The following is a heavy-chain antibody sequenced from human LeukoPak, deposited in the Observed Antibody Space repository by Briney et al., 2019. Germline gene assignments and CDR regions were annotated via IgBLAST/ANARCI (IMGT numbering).Heavy chain of an antibody. CDR2: INHSGST. D-gene: IGHD5-12*01. CDR3: ARERVATDGAFDI. Sequence: SETLSLTCAVYGGSFSGDYWSWIRQPPGKGLEWIGEINHSGSTNYNPSLKSRVTISVDTSKNQYSLKLSPVTDADTAVYDCARERVATDGAFDIWGQGTMVSDSS. J-gene: IGHJ3*02. V-gene: IGHV4-34*01. CDR1: GGSFSGDY.